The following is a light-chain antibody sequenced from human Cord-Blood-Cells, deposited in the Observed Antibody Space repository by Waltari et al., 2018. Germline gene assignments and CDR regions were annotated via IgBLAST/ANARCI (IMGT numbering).Light chain of an antibody. CDR1: QGISSY. CDR3: QQYYSYPFT. J-gene: IGKJ3*01. Sequence: AIRITQPPSSLSASTGDRVTITCRASQGISSYLAWYQQKPGKAPKLLIYAASTLQSGVPSRFSGSGSGTDFTLTISCLQSEDIATYYCQQYYSYPFTFGPGTKVDIK. V-gene: IGKV1-8*01. CDR2: AAS.